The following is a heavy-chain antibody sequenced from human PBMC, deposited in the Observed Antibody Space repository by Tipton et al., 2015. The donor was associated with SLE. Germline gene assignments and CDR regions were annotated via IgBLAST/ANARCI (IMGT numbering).Heavy chain of an antibody. J-gene: IGHJ4*02. V-gene: IGHV4-38-2*02. CDR3: ARDRSSVSD. CDR2: VYHSWST. Sequence: TLSLTCAVSCYFISCGYFWGWIRQSPGKGLAWIGFVYHSWSTYYNPSIESRVTISIDTSKKQFSLKLTSVTAADTAVYFCARDRSSVSDWGQGKQVIVSP. CDR1: CYFISCGYF. D-gene: IGHD5/OR15-5a*01.